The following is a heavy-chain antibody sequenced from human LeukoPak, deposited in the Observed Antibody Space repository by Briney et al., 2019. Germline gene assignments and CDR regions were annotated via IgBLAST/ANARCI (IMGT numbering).Heavy chain of an antibody. CDR3: AKDGWYYDSSGLGAFDV. CDR2: ISTSGVST. Sequence: GGSLRLSCTASGFTSGFSFSTYAMSWVRQAPGKVLDCVSTISTSGVSTYYADSVKVRFTISRDNSKNTLYLQMDTLRVDDTAVYYCAKDGWYYDSSGLGAFDVWGQGTMVTVSS. V-gene: IGHV3-23*01. J-gene: IGHJ3*01. D-gene: IGHD3-22*01. CDR1: GFSFSTYA.